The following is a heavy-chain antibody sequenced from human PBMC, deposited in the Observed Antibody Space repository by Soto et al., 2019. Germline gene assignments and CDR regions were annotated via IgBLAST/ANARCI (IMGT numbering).Heavy chain of an antibody. CDR2: IYNSGTT. Sequence: TSETLSLTCTVSGGSITRGGYYWSWIRQHPGKGLEWIGYIYNSGTTYYNPSLKSRVTISVDMSKNQFSLKLTSVTAADTAVYYCARDWQRNHLVHWGQGTLVTLSS. D-gene: IGHD6-25*01. J-gene: IGHJ4*02. CDR1: GGSITRGGYY. V-gene: IGHV4-31*03. CDR3: ARDWQRNHLVH.